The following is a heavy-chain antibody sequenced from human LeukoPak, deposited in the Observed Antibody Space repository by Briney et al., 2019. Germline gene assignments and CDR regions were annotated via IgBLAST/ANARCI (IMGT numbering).Heavy chain of an antibody. CDR2: ISAYNGNT. Sequence: ASVKVSCKASGYTFTSYGISWVRQAPGQGLEWMGWISAYNGNTSYAQKLQGRVTMTTDTSTSTAYMELRSLRSDDTAVYYCARDLKRAPSRITMIVLGYWGQGTLVTVSS. J-gene: IGHJ4*02. D-gene: IGHD3-22*01. V-gene: IGHV1-18*01. CDR3: ARDLKRAPSRITMIVLGY. CDR1: GYTFTSYG.